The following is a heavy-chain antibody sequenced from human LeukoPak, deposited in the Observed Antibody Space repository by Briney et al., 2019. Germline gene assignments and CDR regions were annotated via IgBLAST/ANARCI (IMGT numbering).Heavy chain of an antibody. CDR3: AREVWERLFDY. D-gene: IGHD1-26*01. CDR2: VYSSGST. J-gene: IGHJ4*02. CDR1: CSFISCCI. V-gene: IGHV4-59*10. Sequence: SELLFFTYAACCSFISCCIWRWIRLPAGGLLGWIGRVYSSGSTNYNPSLKSRVTMSVDTSKNQFSLKLSSVTAADTAVYYCAREVWERLFDYWGQGTLVTVSS.